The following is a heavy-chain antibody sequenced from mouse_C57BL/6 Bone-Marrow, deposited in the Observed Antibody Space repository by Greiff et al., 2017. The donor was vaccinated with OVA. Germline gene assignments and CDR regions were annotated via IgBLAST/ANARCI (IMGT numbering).Heavy chain of an antibody. Sequence: VQLQESGAELARPGASVKLSCKASGYTFTSYGISWVKQRTGQGLEWIGEIYPRSGNTYYNEKFKGKATLTADKSSSTAYMELRSLTSEDSAVYFCARSLTFNGSSYYFDYWGQGTTLTVSS. CDR2: IYPRSGNT. D-gene: IGHD1-1*01. J-gene: IGHJ2*01. CDR1: GYTFTSYG. CDR3: ARSLTFNGSSYYFDY. V-gene: IGHV1-81*01.